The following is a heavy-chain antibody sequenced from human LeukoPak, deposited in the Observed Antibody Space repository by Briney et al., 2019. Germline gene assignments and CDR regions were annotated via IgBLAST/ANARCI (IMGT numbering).Heavy chain of an antibody. D-gene: IGHD2-15*01. Sequence: SETLSLTCAVSGGSISSSNWWSWVRQPPGKGLEWIGYIYYTGSTNYKPSLKSRLAISLDTSKNQFSLNLSSVTAADTTVYYCARGRYCSGGSCYKDYWGQGTLVTVSS. CDR3: ARGRYCSGGSCYKDY. CDR2: IYYTGST. J-gene: IGHJ4*02. CDR1: GGSISSSNW. V-gene: IGHV4-4*02.